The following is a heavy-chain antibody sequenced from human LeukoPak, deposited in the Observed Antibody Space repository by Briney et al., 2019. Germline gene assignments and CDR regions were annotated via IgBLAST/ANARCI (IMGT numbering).Heavy chain of an antibody. V-gene: IGHV4-34*01. CDR2: INHSGST. CDR3: ARLPAGRYYDILTGYYGFDY. D-gene: IGHD3-9*01. Sequence: PSETLSLTCAVHGGSFSGYYWSWIRQPPGKGLEWIGEINHSGSTNYNPSLKSRVTISVDTSKNQFSLKLSSVTAADTAVYYCARLPAGRYYDILTGYYGFDYWGQGTLVTVSS. CDR1: GGSFSGYY. J-gene: IGHJ4*02.